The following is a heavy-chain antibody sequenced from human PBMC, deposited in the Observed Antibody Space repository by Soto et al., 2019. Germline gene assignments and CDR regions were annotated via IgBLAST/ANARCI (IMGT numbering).Heavy chain of an antibody. CDR2: ISAYNGNT. Sequence: ASVKVSCKASGYTFTSYGISWVRQAPGQGLEWMGWISAYNGNTNYAQKLQGRVTMTTDTSTSTAYMELRSLRSDDTAVYYCSRGVSSSLEWLSASYYYYGMDVWGQGTTVTVSS. CDR3: SRGVSSSLEWLSASYYYYGMDV. CDR1: GYTFTSYG. D-gene: IGHD3-3*01. J-gene: IGHJ6*02. V-gene: IGHV1-18*01.